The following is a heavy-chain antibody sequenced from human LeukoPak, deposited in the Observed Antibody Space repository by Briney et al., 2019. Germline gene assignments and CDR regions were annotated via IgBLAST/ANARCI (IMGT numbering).Heavy chain of an antibody. V-gene: IGHV4-39*07. D-gene: IGHD3-9*01. CDR1: GGSISSSSYY. Sequence: SETLSLTCTVSGGSISSSSYYWGWIRQPPGKGLEWIGSICYSGITYYNPSLKSRVTISVDTSKNQFSLKLSSVTAADTAVYYCARGGERYYDILTGYSPPNWFDPWGQGTLVTVSS. J-gene: IGHJ5*02. CDR3: ARGGERYYDILTGYSPPNWFDP. CDR2: ICYSGIT.